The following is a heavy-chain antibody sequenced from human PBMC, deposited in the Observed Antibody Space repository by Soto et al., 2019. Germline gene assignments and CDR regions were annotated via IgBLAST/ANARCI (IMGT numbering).Heavy chain of an antibody. J-gene: IGHJ5*02. CDR1: GFTFSSYA. Sequence: GGSLRLSCAASGFTFSSYAMSWVRQAPGKGLEWVSAISGSGGSTYYADSVKGRFTISRDNSKNTLYLQMNSLRAEDTAVYYCAKGPYSLYYDSSGYHPWGQGTLVTVSS. V-gene: IGHV3-23*01. CDR2: ISGSGGST. D-gene: IGHD3-22*01. CDR3: AKGPYSLYYDSSGYHP.